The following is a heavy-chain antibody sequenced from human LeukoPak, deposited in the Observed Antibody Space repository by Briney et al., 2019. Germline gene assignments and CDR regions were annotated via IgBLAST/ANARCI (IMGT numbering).Heavy chain of an antibody. D-gene: IGHD6-13*01. V-gene: IGHV7-4-1*02. CDR3: AGSRSGYSSSFATTDY. J-gene: IGHJ4*02. CDR1: GYTFTSYA. CDR2: INTNTGNP. Sequence: ASVKVSCKASGYTFTSYAMNWVRQAPGQGLEWMGWINTNTGNPTYAQGYTGRLVFSLDTSVSTAYLQISSLKAEDTAVYYCAGSRSGYSSSFATTDYWDQGTLVTVSS.